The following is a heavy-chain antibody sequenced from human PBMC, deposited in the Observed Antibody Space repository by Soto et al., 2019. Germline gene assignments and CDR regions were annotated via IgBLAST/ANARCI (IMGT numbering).Heavy chain of an antibody. D-gene: IGHD3-10*01. J-gene: IGHJ4*02. Sequence: PSETLSLTCLVSGDSIKTNYWWAWVRQPPGKGLEWIGYIYHSGSTYYNPSLKSRVTISVDTSKNQFSLKLTSVTAADTALYYCARRYGWLYFDYWGQGSLVTVSS. V-gene: IGHV4-4*02. CDR2: IYHSGST. CDR1: GDSIKTNYW. CDR3: ARRYGWLYFDY.